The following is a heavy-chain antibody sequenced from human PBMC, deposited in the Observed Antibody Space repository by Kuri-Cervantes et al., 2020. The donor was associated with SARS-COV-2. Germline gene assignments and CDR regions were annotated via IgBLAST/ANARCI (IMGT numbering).Heavy chain of an antibody. CDR1: GFTFSSYA. D-gene: IGHD3-3*01. J-gene: IGHJ4*02. Sequence: GESLKISCAASGFTFSSYAMHWVRQAPGKGLEWVALISYDGSNKYCADSVKGRFTISRDNSKNTLYLLMSSLRAEDTAVYYCARGYDFWSGPEYYFDYWGQGTLVTVSS. V-gene: IGHV3-30-3*01. CDR3: ARGYDFWSGPEYYFDY. CDR2: ISYDGSNK.